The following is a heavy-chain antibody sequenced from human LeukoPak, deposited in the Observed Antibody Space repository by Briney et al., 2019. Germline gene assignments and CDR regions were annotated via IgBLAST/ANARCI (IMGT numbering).Heavy chain of an antibody. J-gene: IGHJ4*02. D-gene: IGHD3-22*01. Sequence: SETLSLTCTVSGYSISSGYYWGWIRQPPGKGLEWIGSIYHSGSTYYNPSLKSRVTISVDTSMNQFSLNLNSVTAADTAVYYCASTRYYHDSAGYYPVPFFDYWGQGTLVTVSS. CDR3: ASTRYYHDSAGYYPVPFFDY. CDR1: GYSISSGYY. V-gene: IGHV4-38-2*02. CDR2: IYHSGST.